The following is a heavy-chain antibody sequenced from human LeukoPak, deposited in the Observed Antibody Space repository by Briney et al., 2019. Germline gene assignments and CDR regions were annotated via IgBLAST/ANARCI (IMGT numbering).Heavy chain of an antibody. V-gene: IGHV4-31*03. CDR1: GGSISSGGYY. Sequence: SENLSLTCTVSGGSISSGGYYWSWIRQHPGKGLEWIGFIYGSGSTYYKSSLKSRVTISVDTSKNQFSLKLTSVTAADTAVYYCARWGFTRYCSGGSCYGGDYRGQGTLVTVSS. CDR2: IYGSGST. CDR3: ARWGFTRYCSGGSCYGGDY. J-gene: IGHJ4*02. D-gene: IGHD2-15*01.